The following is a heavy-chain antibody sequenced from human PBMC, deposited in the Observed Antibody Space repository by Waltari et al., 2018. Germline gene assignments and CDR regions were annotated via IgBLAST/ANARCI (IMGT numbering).Heavy chain of an antibody. CDR1: GFTFDDYA. Sequence: EVQLVESGGVVVQPGGSLRLSCAASGFTFDDYAMHRVRQAPVKGLEWVSLISWDGGTTYYADSVKGRFTISRDNSENSLYLEMNSLRPEDTAFYYCAKDRHRYYYYYYMDVWGKGTTVTVSS. CDR2: ISWDGGTT. J-gene: IGHJ6*03. CDR3: AKDRHRYYYYYYMDV. V-gene: IGHV3-43D*04.